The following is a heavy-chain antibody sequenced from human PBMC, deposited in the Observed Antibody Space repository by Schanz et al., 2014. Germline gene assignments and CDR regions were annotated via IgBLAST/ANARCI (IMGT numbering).Heavy chain of an antibody. CDR3: ARGYGDSPTDF. CDR2: IIPILGIA. D-gene: IGHD4-17*01. J-gene: IGHJ4*02. CDR1: GGTFSSYT. V-gene: IGHV1-69*02. Sequence: QLQLVQSGAEVKKPGSSVKVSCKASGGTFSSYTISWVRQAPGQGLEWMGRIIPILGIANYAQNFQGRVTITADKSTSTAYMELSSLRSEDTAVYYCARGYGDSPTDFWGQGTLXTVSS.